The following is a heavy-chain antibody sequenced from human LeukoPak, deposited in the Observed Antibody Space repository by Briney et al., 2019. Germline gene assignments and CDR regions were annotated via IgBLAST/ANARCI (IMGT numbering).Heavy chain of an antibody. V-gene: IGHV3-23*01. J-gene: IGHJ4*02. CDR1: GFTFRNHA. CDR2: ISGSGETT. D-gene: IGHD1-26*01. Sequence: GGSLRLSCAASGFTFRNHAMNWVRQAPGKGLEWVSVISGSGETTYYADSVKGRFTISRGNSQNTLYLQMSSLRGEDTALYYCAKDRGMVGASVRAFDYWGQGTLVTVSS. CDR3: AKDRGMVGASVRAFDY.